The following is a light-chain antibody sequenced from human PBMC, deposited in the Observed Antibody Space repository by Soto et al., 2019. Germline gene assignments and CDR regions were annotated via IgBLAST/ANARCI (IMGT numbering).Light chain of an antibody. Sequence: EVVLTQSPATMSLYPGEGATLSCRASQSVSTYLAWYQQKPGQAPRLLIVEASKWATGIPDRISGSGSGTDFTLTISSLEPEDFAVYYCQQRGHWPRTFGQGTNVEMK. CDR3: QQRGHWPRT. J-gene: IGKJ1*01. CDR2: EAS. V-gene: IGKV3-11*01. CDR1: QSVSTY.